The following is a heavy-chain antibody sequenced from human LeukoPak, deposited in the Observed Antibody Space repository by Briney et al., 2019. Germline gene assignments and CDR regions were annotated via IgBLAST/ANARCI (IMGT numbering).Heavy chain of an antibody. CDR3: AGRPSGIAVAPFDY. Sequence: SETLSLTCAVYGGSFSGYYWSWIRQPPGKGLEWIGEINHSGSTNYNPSLKSRVTISVDTSKNQFSLKLSSVTAADTAVYYCAGRPSGIAVAPFDYWGQGTLVTVSS. D-gene: IGHD6-19*01. CDR2: INHSGST. J-gene: IGHJ4*02. CDR1: GGSFSGYY. V-gene: IGHV4-34*01.